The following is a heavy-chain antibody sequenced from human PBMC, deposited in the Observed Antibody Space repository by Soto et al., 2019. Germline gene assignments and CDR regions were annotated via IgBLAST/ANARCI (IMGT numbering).Heavy chain of an antibody. CDR3: TTSGYDSLHYYYYYGMDV. Sequence: GGSLRLSCAASGFTFSNAWMNWVRQAPGKGLEWVGRIKSKTDGGTTDYAAPVKGRFTISRDDSKNTLYLQMNSLKTEDTAVYYCTTSGYDSLHYYYYYGMDVWGQGTTVTVSS. J-gene: IGHJ6*02. CDR1: GFTFSNAW. D-gene: IGHD5-12*01. V-gene: IGHV3-15*07. CDR2: IKSKTDGGTT.